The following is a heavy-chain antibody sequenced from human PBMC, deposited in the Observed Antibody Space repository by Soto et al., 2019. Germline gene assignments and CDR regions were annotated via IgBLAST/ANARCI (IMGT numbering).Heavy chain of an antibody. V-gene: IGHV3-48*02. CDR2: ISSSSSTT. J-gene: IGHJ4*02. D-gene: IGHD3-10*01. Sequence: EVQLVESGGGLVQPGGSLRLSCAASGFTFTTYSMNWVRQAPGKGLEWVSYISSSSSTTYYADSVKGRFTISSDNAKNSLYLQMNSLRDEDTALYYCPRDAGSWGYWGQGPRVTVPS. CDR1: GFTFTTYS. CDR3: PRDAGSWGY.